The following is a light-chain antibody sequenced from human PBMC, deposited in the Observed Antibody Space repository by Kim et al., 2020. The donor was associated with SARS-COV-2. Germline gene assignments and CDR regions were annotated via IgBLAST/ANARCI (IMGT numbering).Light chain of an antibody. CDR2: KAS. J-gene: IGKJ2*01. CDR3: HQYKTYPYT. CDR1: QSINSW. Sequence: DIQMTQSPSTLSAPIADRVTITCRASQSINSWLAWYQQKPGKAPNLLIYKASSLESGVPSRFSGSESGTEFTLTISSLQPDDVATYYCHQYKTYPYTFGQGTKLDI. V-gene: IGKV1-5*03.